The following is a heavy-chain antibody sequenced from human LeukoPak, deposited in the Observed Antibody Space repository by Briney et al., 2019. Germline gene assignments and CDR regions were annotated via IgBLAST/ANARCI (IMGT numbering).Heavy chain of an antibody. J-gene: IGHJ4*02. V-gene: IGHV3-33*08. CDR2: IWYDGSNK. D-gene: IGHD1-26*01. Sequence: GSLRLSCAASGFTFSSYSMNWVRQAPGEGLEWVALIWYDGSNKYYADSVKGRFTISRDKSKSTLYLQMNSLRAEDTAVYYCARDRPTGNYYSIDYWGQGTLVTVSS. CDR1: GFTFSSYS. CDR3: ARDRPTGNYYSIDY.